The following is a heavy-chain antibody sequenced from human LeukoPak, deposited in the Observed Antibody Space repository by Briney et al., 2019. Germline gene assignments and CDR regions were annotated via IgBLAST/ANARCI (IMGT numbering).Heavy chain of an antibody. V-gene: IGHV3-23*01. CDR3: ARDNPNCTNGVCYISPQYYFDY. Sequence: PGGSLRLSCAASGFTFSTYALSWVRQAPGKGLEWVSAISPGGDRTYYADSVKGRFTISRDNSKNTLYLQMNSLRAEDTAVYYCARDNPNCTNGVCYISPQYYFDYWGQGTLVTVSS. J-gene: IGHJ4*02. CDR1: GFTFSTYA. D-gene: IGHD2-8*01. CDR2: ISPGGDRT.